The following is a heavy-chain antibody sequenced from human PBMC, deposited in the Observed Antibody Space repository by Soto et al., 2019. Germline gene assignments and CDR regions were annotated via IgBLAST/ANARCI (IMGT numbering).Heavy chain of an antibody. Sequence: GVSLRLSFAASGFTVSSNYMSWVRQAPGKGLEWVSVIYSGGSTYYADSVKGRFTISRDNSKNTLYLQMNSLRAEDTAVYYCAREKRLRYFDWFSMDVWGKGTTVTVSS. CDR1: GFTVSSNY. V-gene: IGHV3-66*01. J-gene: IGHJ6*04. CDR3: AREKRLRYFDWFSMDV. CDR2: IYSGGST. D-gene: IGHD3-9*01.